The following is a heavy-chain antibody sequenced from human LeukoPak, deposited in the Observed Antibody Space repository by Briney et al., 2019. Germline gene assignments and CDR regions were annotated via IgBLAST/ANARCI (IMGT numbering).Heavy chain of an antibody. Sequence: SETLSLTCTVSGGSINGYYWTRIRQPPGNGLEWIGYIYYSGSTNYNPSLRSRVTISVDTSKNQFSLNLISVTAADTALYYCARGEALRQNYGLDVWGQGTTVTVSS. CDR2: IYYSGST. V-gene: IGHV4-59*01. J-gene: IGHJ6*02. CDR1: GGSINGYY. CDR3: ARGEALRQNYGLDV.